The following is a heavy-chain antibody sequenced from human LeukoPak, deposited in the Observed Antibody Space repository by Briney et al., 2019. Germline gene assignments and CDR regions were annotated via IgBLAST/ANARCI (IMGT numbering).Heavy chain of an antibody. CDR1: GYTFNYYA. CDR3: ARDDFSTYPGLNYFDY. Sequence: ASVKVSCKASGYTFNYYAVHWVRQAPGQRLEWMGWTNVGNDYTESSQKFQDRLTITSDTTATTVYMELSSLRSEDTAVYYCARDDFSTYPGLNYFDYWGQGSLVTASS. CDR2: TNVGNDYT. J-gene: IGHJ4*02. D-gene: IGHD4-11*01. V-gene: IGHV1-3*01.